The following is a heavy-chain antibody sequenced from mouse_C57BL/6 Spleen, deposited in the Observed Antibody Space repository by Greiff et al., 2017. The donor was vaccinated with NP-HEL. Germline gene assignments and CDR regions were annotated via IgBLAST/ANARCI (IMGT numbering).Heavy chain of an antibody. Sequence: EVQVVESGGGLVKPGGSLKLSCAASGFTFSDYGMHWVRQAPEKGLEWVAYISSGSSTIYYADTVKGRFTISRDNAKNTLFLQMTSLRSEDTAMYYCARWGYDVDYAMDYWGQGTSVTVSS. CDR3: ARWGYDVDYAMDY. J-gene: IGHJ4*01. CDR2: ISSGSSTI. CDR1: GFTFSDYG. D-gene: IGHD2-2*01. V-gene: IGHV5-17*01.